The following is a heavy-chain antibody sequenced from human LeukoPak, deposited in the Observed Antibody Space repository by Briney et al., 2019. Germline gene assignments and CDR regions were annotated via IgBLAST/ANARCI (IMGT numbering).Heavy chain of an antibody. V-gene: IGHV1-69*04. CDR2: IIPILGIA. J-gene: IGHJ3*02. CDR3: ARDGDSSGRSDAFDI. CDR1: GGTFSSYA. D-gene: IGHD3-22*01. Sequence: SVKVSCKASGGTFSSYAISWVRQAPGQGLEWMGRIIPILGIANYAQKFQGRVTITEDKSTSTAYMELSSLRSEDTAVYYCARDGDSSGRSDAFDIWGQGTMVTVSS.